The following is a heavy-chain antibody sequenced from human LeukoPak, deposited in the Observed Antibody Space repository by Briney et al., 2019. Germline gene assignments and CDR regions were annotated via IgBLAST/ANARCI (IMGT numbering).Heavy chain of an antibody. CDR1: GFTFSSNW. CDR2: IKPDGSAE. V-gene: IGHV3-7*01. Sequence: GGSLRLSCATSGFTFSSNWMSWVRHAPGRGLEWVANIKPDGSAEYYAASVKGRFTVSRDNAKNSLYLQMNSLRDEDTAVYYCARDTPARDGGIDYWGQGTLVTVSS. D-gene: IGHD3-10*01. J-gene: IGHJ4*02. CDR3: ARDTPARDGGIDY.